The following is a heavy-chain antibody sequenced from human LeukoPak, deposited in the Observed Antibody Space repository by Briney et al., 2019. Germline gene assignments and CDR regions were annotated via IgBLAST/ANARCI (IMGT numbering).Heavy chain of an antibody. Sequence: PSETLSITCTVSGGSISSYYWSWIRQPPGRGLEWIGYIYYSGSTNYNPSLKSRVTISVDTSKNQFSLKLSSVTAADTAVYYCASYCSSTSCHGFQHWGQGTLVTVSS. V-gene: IGHV4-59*01. CDR1: GGSISSYY. D-gene: IGHD2-2*01. J-gene: IGHJ1*01. CDR2: IYYSGST. CDR3: ASYCSSTSCHGFQH.